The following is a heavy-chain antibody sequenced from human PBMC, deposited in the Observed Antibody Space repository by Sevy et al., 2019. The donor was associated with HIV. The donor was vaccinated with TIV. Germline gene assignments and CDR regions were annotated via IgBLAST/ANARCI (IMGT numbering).Heavy chain of an antibody. D-gene: IGHD3-22*01. CDR2: FDPEDGET. Sequence: ASVKVSCKVSGYTLTELSMHWVRQAPGKGLEWMGGFDPEDGETIYAQKFQGRVTMTEDTSTDTAYMELGSLRSEDTAVYYCATASDYDSSGYFGIGAYFDYWGQGTLVTVSS. CDR3: ATASDYDSSGYFGIGAYFDY. V-gene: IGHV1-24*01. J-gene: IGHJ4*02. CDR1: GYTLTELS.